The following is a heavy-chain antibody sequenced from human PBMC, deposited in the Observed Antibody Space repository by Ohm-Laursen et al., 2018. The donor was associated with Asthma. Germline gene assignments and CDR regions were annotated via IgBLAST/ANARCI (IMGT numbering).Heavy chain of an antibody. CDR3: ARVDYSNYDFDY. Sequence: KFQGRVTVTRDTSASTAYMELSSLRSEDTAVYYCARVDYSNYDFDYWGQGTLVTVSS. J-gene: IGHJ4*02. D-gene: IGHD4-11*01. V-gene: IGHV1-3*01.